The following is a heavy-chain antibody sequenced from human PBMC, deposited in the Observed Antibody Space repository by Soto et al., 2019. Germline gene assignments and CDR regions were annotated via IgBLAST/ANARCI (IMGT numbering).Heavy chain of an antibody. CDR3: ARYSSGWRDALDI. D-gene: IGHD6-19*01. Sequence: QVQLRESGPGLLKPSETLSLTCTVSGGAISSYYWSWIRQPPGRGLEWIGYIHYSGSTNYNPSLKSRVTISLDTPKNQFSLKLSSVSAADTAAYYCARYSSGWRDALDIWGQGTMVAVAS. J-gene: IGHJ3*02. CDR2: IHYSGST. CDR1: GGAISSYY. V-gene: IGHV4-59*01.